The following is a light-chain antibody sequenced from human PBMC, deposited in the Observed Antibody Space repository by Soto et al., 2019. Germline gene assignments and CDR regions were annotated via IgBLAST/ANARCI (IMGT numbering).Light chain of an antibody. Sequence: EIVMTQSPATLSVSPGERVTLSCRASQSVSSNLAWYQQKPGQAPRLLIYGASTRATGIPARFSGGGSGTEFTLTISSLQSEDFAVYYCQHYNNWPRTFGQGTKVEIK. CDR1: QSVSSN. CDR3: QHYNNWPRT. V-gene: IGKV3-15*01. CDR2: GAS. J-gene: IGKJ1*01.